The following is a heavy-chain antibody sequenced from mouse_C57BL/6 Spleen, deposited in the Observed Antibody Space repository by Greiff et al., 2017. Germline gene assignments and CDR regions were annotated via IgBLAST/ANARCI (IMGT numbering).Heavy chain of an antibody. V-gene: IGHV5-15*01. Sequence: EVQLVESGGGLVQPGGSLKLSCAASGFTFSDYGMAWVRQAPRKGPEWVAFISNLAYSIYYADTVTGRFPISRVNAKNTLYLEMSSLRSEDTAMYYCARQSPDWYCDVWGTGTTVTVSS. CDR2: ISNLAYSI. CDR3: ARQSPDWYCDV. J-gene: IGHJ1*03. CDR1: GFTFSDYG.